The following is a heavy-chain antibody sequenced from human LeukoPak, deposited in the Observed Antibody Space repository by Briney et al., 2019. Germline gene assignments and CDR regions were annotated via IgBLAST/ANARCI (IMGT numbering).Heavy chain of an antibody. J-gene: IGHJ4*02. Sequence: PSETLSLTCGVYGGSLSGYFWSWIRQPPGKGLEWIGEINDSGRTNYNPPLKSRVTISVDTSKNQLSLKVNSVTAADTAVYYCAREGTSSYYYDSSGSGGFDYWGQGTLVTVSS. CDR3: AREGTSSYYYDSSGSGGFDY. CDR1: GGSLSGYF. CDR2: INDSGRT. V-gene: IGHV4-34*01. D-gene: IGHD3-22*01.